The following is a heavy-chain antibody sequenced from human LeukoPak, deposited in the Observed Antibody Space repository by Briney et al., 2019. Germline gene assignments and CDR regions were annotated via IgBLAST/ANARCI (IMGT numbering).Heavy chain of an antibody. CDR3: AREGVYYDILTGTPINWFDP. D-gene: IGHD3-9*01. V-gene: IGHV4-34*01. CDR1: GGSFSGYY. CDR2: INHSGST. J-gene: IGHJ5*02. Sequence: SETLSLTCAVYGGSFSGYYWSWIRQPPGKGLEWIGEINHSGSTNYNPSLKSRVTISVDTSKNQFSLKLSSVTAADTAVYYCAREGVYYDILTGTPINWFDPWGQGTLVTVSS.